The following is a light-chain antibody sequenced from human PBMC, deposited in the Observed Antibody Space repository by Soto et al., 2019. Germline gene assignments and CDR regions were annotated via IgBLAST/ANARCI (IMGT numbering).Light chain of an antibody. Sequence: IVMTQTPLSLSVSPGQPATVSFGAAQDVTTNFAWYQLRRGQPPRLLIYDISTRATGVPARFSGSGSGTEFTLTISGLQSEDFALYFCQQYNNWPFSFGPGTRLEIK. V-gene: IGKV3-15*01. J-gene: IGKJ5*01. CDR3: QQYNNWPFS. CDR1: QDVTTN. CDR2: DIS.